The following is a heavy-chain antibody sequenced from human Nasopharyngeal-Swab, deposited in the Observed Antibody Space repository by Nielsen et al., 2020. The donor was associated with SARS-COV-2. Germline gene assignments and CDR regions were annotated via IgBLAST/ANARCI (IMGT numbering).Heavy chain of an antibody. J-gene: IGHJ3*01. CDR1: GGSISDFY. Sequence: SETLSLTCTVSGGSISDFYWSWIRQPPGERLEWIGYIYYSGSTSNNPSLKSRVTISKDTSENQFFLELRSVTAADTAVYYCAGTATTGAFDVWGQGRLVTVSS. D-gene: IGHD1-7*01. CDR3: AGTATTGAFDV. CDR2: IYYSGST. V-gene: IGHV4-59*01.